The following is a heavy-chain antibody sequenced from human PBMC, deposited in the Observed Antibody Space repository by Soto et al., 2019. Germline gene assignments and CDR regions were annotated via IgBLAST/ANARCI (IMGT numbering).Heavy chain of an antibody. V-gene: IGHV2-26*01. CDR3: ARIRHYDILTGYPFDY. J-gene: IGHJ4*02. Sequence: QVTLKESGPVLVKPTETLTLTCTVSGFSLSNARMGVSWIRQPPGKALEWLEHIFSNDEKSYSTSLKSRLTISKDTSKSQVVLTMTNMDPGDTATYYCARIRHYDILTGYPFDYWGQGTLVTVSS. D-gene: IGHD3-9*01. CDR1: GFSLSNARMG. CDR2: IFSNDEK.